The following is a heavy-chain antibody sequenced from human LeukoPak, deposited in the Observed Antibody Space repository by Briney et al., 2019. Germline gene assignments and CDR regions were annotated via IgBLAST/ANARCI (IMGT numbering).Heavy chain of an antibody. CDR1: GFSLGDYA. CDR3: ARGFGMRVADTFDI. D-gene: IGHD1-14*01. V-gene: IGHV3-9*03. Sequence: GGSLRLSCAASGFSLGDYAMHWVRQAPGKGLEWVSGISWSSGRIAYAESVKGRFTVSRDNAKNSLYLEMNSLRAEDMALYYCARGFGMRVADTFDIRGQGTMVTVSS. CDR2: ISWSSGRI. J-gene: IGHJ3*02.